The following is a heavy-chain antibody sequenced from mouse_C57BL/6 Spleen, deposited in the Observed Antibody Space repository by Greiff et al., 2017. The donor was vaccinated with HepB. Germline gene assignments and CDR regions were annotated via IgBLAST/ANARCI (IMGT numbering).Heavy chain of an antibody. CDR2: IDPSDSYT. CDR1: GYTFTSYW. D-gene: IGHD2-1*01. J-gene: IGHJ3*01. Sequence: VQLQQSGAELVKPGASVKLSCKASGYTFTSYWMQWVKQRPGQGLEWIGEIDPSDSYTNYNQKFKGKATLTVDTSSSTADMQLSSLTSEDSAVYYCARWDYGNYELWFAYGGQGTLVTGSA. V-gene: IGHV1-50*01. CDR3: ARWDYGNYELWFAY.